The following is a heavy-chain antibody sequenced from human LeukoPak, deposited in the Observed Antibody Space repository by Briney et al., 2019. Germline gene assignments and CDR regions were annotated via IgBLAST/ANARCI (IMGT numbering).Heavy chain of an antibody. CDR1: GYTLTELS. V-gene: IGHV1-24*01. D-gene: IGHD2-2*01. CDR2: FDPKDGET. J-gene: IGHJ4*02. CDR3: ATSRYCSSTSCYFDY. Sequence: GASVKVSCKVSGYTLTELSMHWVRQAPGKGREWMGGFDPKDGETIYAKKFQGRGTMTKDTSTDKDYMEMSSRRAKDTAVYYCATSRYCSSTSCYFDYWGQGPLVTVSS.